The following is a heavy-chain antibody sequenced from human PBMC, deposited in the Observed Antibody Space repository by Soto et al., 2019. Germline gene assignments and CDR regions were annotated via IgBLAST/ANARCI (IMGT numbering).Heavy chain of an antibody. J-gene: IGHJ6*02. CDR3: ARDRLRYNWNDFPYYYSGMDV. V-gene: IGHV3-30-3*01. CDR1: GFTFSSYA. Sequence: QVQLVESGGGVVQPGRSLRLSCAASGFTFSSYAMHWVRQAPGKGLEWVAVISYDGSNKYYADSVKGRFTISRDNSKNKLYLQMNSLRAEDTAVYYCARDRLRYNWNDFPYYYSGMDVWGQGTTVTVSS. CDR2: ISYDGSNK. D-gene: IGHD1-1*01.